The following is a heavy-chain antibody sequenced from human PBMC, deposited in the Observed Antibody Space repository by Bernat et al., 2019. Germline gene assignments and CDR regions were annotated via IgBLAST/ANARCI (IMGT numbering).Heavy chain of an antibody. V-gene: IGHV4-59*01. J-gene: IGHJ3*02. CDR1: GGSISSYY. CDR3: ARWPWCAGCDAFDI. Sequence: QVQLQESGPGLVKPSETLSLTCTVSGGSISSYYWSWIRQPPGKGLEWIGYIYYSGSTHYNHSLKSRVTISVDTSKNQFSLKVSSVTSADTAVYYCARWPWCAGCDAFDIWGQGTMVTVSS. D-gene: IGHD2-8*01. CDR2: IYYSGST.